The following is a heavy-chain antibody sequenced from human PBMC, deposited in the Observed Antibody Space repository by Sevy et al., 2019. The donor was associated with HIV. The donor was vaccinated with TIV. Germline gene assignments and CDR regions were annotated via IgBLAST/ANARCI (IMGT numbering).Heavy chain of an antibody. CDR1: RGTFSSYS. Sequence: ASVKVSCKASRGTFSSYSISWVRQAPGQGLEWMGGIIPIFGTANYAQKFQGRVTITADESTSTAYMELSSLRSEDTAVYYCARGDIVVVPAAKQPYYYYGMDVWGQGTTVTVSS. D-gene: IGHD2-2*01. CDR3: ARGDIVVVPAAKQPYYYYGMDV. V-gene: IGHV1-69*13. J-gene: IGHJ6*02. CDR2: IIPIFGTA.